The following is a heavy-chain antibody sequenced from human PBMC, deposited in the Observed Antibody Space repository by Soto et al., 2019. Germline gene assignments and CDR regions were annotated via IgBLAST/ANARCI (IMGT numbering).Heavy chain of an antibody. Sequence: GSLRLSCAASGFSFSSYGMHWVRQAPGKGLEWVAVISYDGSNKYYADSGKGRFTISRDNYKNTLYLQMNILRAEDTAVYYCEKDQGSSPPGAYFHNWGQGTLVTVSS. CDR3: EKDQGSSPPGAYFHN. J-gene: IGHJ1*01. D-gene: IGHD6-6*01. CDR2: ISYDGSNK. CDR1: GFSFSSYG. V-gene: IGHV3-30*18.